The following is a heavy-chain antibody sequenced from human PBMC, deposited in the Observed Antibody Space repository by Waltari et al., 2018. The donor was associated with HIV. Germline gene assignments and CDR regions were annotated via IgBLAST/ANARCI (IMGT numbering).Heavy chain of an antibody. CDR1: GFTFGSYW. CDR2: IKQDGSEK. Sequence: EVQLVESGGGLVQPGGSLRLSCAASGFTFGSYWMSGVRQAPGKGLEWVANIKQDGSEKYYVDSVKGRFTISRDNAKNSLYLQMNSLRAEDTAVYYCAREGGIQLWPFDYWGQGTLVTVSS. CDR3: AREGGIQLWPFDY. J-gene: IGHJ4*02. D-gene: IGHD5-18*01. V-gene: IGHV3-7*01.